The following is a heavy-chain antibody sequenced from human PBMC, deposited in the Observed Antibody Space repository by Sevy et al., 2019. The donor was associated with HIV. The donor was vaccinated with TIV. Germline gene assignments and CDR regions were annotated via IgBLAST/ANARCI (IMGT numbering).Heavy chain of an antibody. D-gene: IGHD2-15*01. CDR1: GFTVSSTY. Sequence: GGSLRLSCAASGFTVSSTYMPWVRQAPGKGLEWVSVLYSGGGTYYAGSVKGRFTISRDNSENTLFLQLDSLRAEDTAVYYCARDRRIVGSCSGGSCQDLYFGLYVWGQGTTVTVSS. V-gene: IGHV3-53*01. J-gene: IGHJ6*02. CDR2: LYSGGGT. CDR3: ARDRRIVGSCSGGSCQDLYFGLYV.